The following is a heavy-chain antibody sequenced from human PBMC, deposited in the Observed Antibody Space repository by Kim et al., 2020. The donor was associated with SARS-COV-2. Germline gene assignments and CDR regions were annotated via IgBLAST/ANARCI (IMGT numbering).Heavy chain of an antibody. CDR1: GFTFSNAW. Sequence: GGSLRLSCAASGFTFSNAWMSWVRQAPGKGLEWVGRIKSKTDGGTTDYAAPVKGRFTISRDDSKNTLYLQMNSLKTEDTAVYYCTTGAALGYCSSTSCYEVRSDAFDIWGQGTMVTVSS. CDR3: TTGAALGYCSSTSCYEVRSDAFDI. CDR2: IKSKTDGGTT. D-gene: IGHD2-2*01. J-gene: IGHJ3*02. V-gene: IGHV3-15*01.